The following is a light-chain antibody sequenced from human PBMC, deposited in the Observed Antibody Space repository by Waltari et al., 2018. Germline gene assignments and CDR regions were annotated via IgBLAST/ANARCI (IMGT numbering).Light chain of an antibody. CDR3: CSYAGNCTVV. Sequence: QSALTQPASVSGSPGQSITISCTGTSSDVGSYDLVSWYQQHPGKAPKLMIYEVNKRPSGFSHRFSGSGSGNTASLTISGLQAEDEADYHCCSYAGNCTVVFGGGTKLTVL. CDR2: EVN. V-gene: IGLV2-23*02. CDR1: SSDVGSYDL. J-gene: IGLJ2*01.